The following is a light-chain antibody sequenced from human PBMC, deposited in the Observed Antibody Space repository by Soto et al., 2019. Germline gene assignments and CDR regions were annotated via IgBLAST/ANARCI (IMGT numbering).Light chain of an antibody. CDR1: SSDVGGYNY. J-gene: IGLJ2*01. CDR2: EVS. Sequence: QSALTQPPSASGSPGQSVTISCTGTSSDVGGYNYVSWYQQHPGKAPQLMIYEVSMRPSGVPDRFSGSKSGNTASLTVSGLRAEDEADYHCTSYAGGNVVFGGGTKLTVL. CDR3: TSYAGGNVV. V-gene: IGLV2-8*01.